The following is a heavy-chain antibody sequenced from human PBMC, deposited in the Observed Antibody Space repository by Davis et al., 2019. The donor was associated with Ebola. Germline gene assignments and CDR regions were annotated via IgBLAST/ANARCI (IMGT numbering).Heavy chain of an antibody. D-gene: IGHD1-1*01. Sequence: ASVKVSCKASGYTFTGYYMHWVRQAPGQGLEWMGWINPNSGGTNYAQKFQGWVIMTRDTSISTAYMELSRLRSDDTAVYYCARESWNARVGWFDPWGQGTLVTVSS. J-gene: IGHJ5*02. V-gene: IGHV1-2*04. CDR3: ARESWNARVGWFDP. CDR1: GYTFTGYY. CDR2: INPNSGGT.